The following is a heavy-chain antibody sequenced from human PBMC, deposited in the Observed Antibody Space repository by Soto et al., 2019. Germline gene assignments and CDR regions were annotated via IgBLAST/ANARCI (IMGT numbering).Heavy chain of an antibody. CDR1: GGAFGSYA. D-gene: IGHD5-12*01. CDR2: IIPMFDTT. J-gene: IGHJ4*02. Sequence: QVQLVQSGAEVKKPGSSVKVSCKASGGAFGSYAINWVRQAPGQGLEWMGGIIPMFDTTNYAQRFQGRVTVTADEYTSTVYLELTRLRSEDTAMYYCTRHRGYSSGYWGQDFWGQGTLVTVSS. CDR3: TRHRGYSSGYWGQDF. V-gene: IGHV1-69*01.